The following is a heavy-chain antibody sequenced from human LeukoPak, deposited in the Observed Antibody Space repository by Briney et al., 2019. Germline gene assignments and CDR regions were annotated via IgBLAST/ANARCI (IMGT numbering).Heavy chain of an antibody. CDR3: AKGSYGMGV. CDR2: TYYRSEWFN. J-gene: IGHJ6*02. CDR1: GYSFSSNSAD. V-gene: IGHV6-1*01. Sequence: QTLSLTCAISGYSFSSNSADWNWNRQSPSRDLEWLGRTYYRSEWFNDYAVSVKSRITINSDTSQNQFSLQLNSVTPEDTAVYYCAKGSYGMGVWGQGTTVTVSS.